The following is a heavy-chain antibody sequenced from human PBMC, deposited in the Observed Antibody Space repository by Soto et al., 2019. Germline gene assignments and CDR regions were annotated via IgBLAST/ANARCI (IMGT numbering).Heavy chain of an antibody. D-gene: IGHD3-22*01. CDR2: IIPIFGTA. Sequence: SVKVSCKASGGTFNNYAISWVRQAPGQGLEWMGGIIPIFGTANYAQKFQGRVTITADESTSTAYMELRSLRSEDTAVYYCARGVHYDRSGYYYFYWGQGTLVTVSS. CDR3: ARGVHYDRSGYYYFY. J-gene: IGHJ4*02. CDR1: GGTFNNYA. V-gene: IGHV1-69*13.